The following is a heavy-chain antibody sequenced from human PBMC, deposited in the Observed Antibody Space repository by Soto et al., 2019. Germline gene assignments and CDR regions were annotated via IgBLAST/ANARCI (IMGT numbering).Heavy chain of an antibody. D-gene: IGHD3-22*01. CDR2: IIPIFGTA. Sequence: SVKVSCKASGGTFNNYAISWVRQAPGQGLEWMGGIIPIFGTANYAQKFQGRVTITADESTSTAYMELRSLRSEDTAVYYCARGVHYDRSGYYYFYWGQGTLVTVSS. CDR3: ARGVHYDRSGYYYFY. J-gene: IGHJ4*02. CDR1: GGTFNNYA. V-gene: IGHV1-69*13.